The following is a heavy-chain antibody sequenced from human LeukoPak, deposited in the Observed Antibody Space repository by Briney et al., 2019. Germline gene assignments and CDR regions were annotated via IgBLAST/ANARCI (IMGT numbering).Heavy chain of an antibody. CDR2: IIPIFGTA. CDR3: AREPLGVVPAATHY. Sequence: SVKVSCKASGGTFSSYAISWVRQAPGQGLEWMGRIIPIFGTANYAQKFQGRVTITTDESTSTAYMELSSLRSEDRAVYYCAREPLGVVPAATHYWGQGTLVTVSS. J-gene: IGHJ4*02. CDR1: GGTFSSYA. D-gene: IGHD2-2*01. V-gene: IGHV1-69*05.